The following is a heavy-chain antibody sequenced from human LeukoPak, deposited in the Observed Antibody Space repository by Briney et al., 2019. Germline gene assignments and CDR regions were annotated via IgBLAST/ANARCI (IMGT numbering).Heavy chain of an antibody. CDR2: VRYDGKNQ. D-gene: IGHD4-23*01. V-gene: IGHV3-30*02. CDR3: VKDLLQWYKFDS. Sequence: GGSLRLSCTASGFTFSSYGIHCVRQAPGKGLEWVSFVRYDGKNQYYADSVKGRFTVSRDNSEKTVSLQMHSLRREDTAVYYCVKDLLQWYKFDSWGQGTLVIVSS. J-gene: IGHJ4*02. CDR1: GFTFSSYG.